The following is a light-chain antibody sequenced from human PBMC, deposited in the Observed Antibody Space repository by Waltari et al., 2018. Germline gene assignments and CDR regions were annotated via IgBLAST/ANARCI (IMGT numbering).Light chain of an antibody. CDR3: QHYLRLPAT. V-gene: IGKV3-20*01. CDR2: RTS. CDR1: QSVNID. J-gene: IGKJ1*01. Sequence: SFRARQSVNIDLAGYQQKPRQAPRLLIYRTSTRAAGIPDRFSGSGSGTDFSLTISRLEPDDFAVYYCQHYLRLPATFGQGTTVEI.